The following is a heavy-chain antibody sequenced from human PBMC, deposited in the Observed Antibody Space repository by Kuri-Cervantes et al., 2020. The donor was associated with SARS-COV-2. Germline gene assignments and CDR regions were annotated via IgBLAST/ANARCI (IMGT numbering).Heavy chain of an antibody. CDR1: GFTFSSYS. Sequence: GGSLRLSCAASGFTFSSYSMNWVRQAPGKGLEWVSSISSSSSYIYYADSVKGRFTIPRDNAKNSLYLQMNSLRAEDTAVYYCARERGSNNYYYGMDVWGQGTTVTVSS. J-gene: IGHJ6*02. CDR2: ISSSSSYI. D-gene: IGHD3-10*01. CDR3: ARERGSNNYYYGMDV. V-gene: IGHV3-21*01.